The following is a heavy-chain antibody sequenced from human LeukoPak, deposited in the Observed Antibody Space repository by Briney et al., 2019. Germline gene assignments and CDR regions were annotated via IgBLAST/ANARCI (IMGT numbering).Heavy chain of an antibody. J-gene: IGHJ4*02. Sequence: SQTLSLTCAISGDSVSSNTTSWNWIRQSPSIGLESLGRTYYRSQWYNDYAASVKSRITNNPDTSKNQFSLQLNSVTPEDTAVYYCARDFDYWGQGTLVTVPS. CDR2: TYYRSQWYN. V-gene: IGHV6-1*01. CDR3: ARDFDY. CDR1: GDSVSSNTTS.